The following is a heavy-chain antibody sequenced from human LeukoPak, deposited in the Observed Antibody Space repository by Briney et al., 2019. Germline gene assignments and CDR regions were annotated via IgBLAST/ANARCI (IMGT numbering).Heavy chain of an antibody. D-gene: IGHD3-16*01. J-gene: IGHJ4*02. CDR2: ISAYNGNT. Sequence: GASVTVSCKASGYTFTSYGISWVRQAPGQGLEWMGWISAYNGNTNYAQKLQGRVTITTDTSTSTAYMELRSLRSDDTAVYYCARDPDYDYVWGSLNYFDYWGQGTLVTVSS. CDR1: GYTFTSYG. V-gene: IGHV1-18*01. CDR3: ARDPDYDYVWGSLNYFDY.